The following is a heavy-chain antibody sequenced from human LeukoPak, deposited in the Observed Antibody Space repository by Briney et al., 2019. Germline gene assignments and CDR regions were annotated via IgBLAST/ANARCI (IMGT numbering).Heavy chain of an antibody. V-gene: IGHV3-15*01. Sequence: PGGSLRLSCAASGLTFSNAWMSWVRQAPGKGLEWVGRIKSKTDGGIIDHAAPVQGRFTFSRDDSKNTLYLQMNSLRTEDTAVYYCSNIYSYGLHGMDVWGQGTTVTVSS. CDR1: GLTFSNAW. D-gene: IGHD5-18*01. J-gene: IGHJ6*02. CDR3: SNIYSYGLHGMDV. CDR2: IKSKTDGGII.